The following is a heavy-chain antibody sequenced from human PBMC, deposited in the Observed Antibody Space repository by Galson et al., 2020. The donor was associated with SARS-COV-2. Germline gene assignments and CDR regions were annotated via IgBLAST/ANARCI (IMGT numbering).Heavy chain of an antibody. D-gene: IGHD3-16*01. J-gene: IGHJ1*01. CDR3: ARGEVQTLDF. CDR2: IIHVFATA. V-gene: IGHV1-69*06. Sequence: SVKVSCKASGGSFSSYDINWVRQAPGQGLEWIGGIIHVFATAKYAQKFQGRVTITADKSATTAYLELTSPRSEDTAVYFCARGEVQTLDFWGQGTLVTVAS. CDR1: GGSFSSYD.